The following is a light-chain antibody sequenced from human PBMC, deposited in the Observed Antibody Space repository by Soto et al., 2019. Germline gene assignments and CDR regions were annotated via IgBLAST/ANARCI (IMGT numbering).Light chain of an antibody. CDR3: QQTFRTPNT. CDR2: SAS. CDR1: QTISSY. Sequence: DIQMTQSPASLSASVGDRVTITCRASQTISSYLNWYQQKAGAAPKLLIYSASTLQSGVPSRFSGSGFGTDYTLTISSLQPADFAVYYCQQTFRTPNTFGQGTKVDIK. V-gene: IGKV1-39*01. J-gene: IGKJ2*01.